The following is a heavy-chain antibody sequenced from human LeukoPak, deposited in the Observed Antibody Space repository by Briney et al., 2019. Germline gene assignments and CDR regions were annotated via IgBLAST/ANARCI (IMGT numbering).Heavy chain of an antibody. Sequence: SETPSLTCTVSGGSISSYYWTWIRQPAGKGLEWIGYIYYSGSTNYNPSLKSRVTISVDTSKNQFSLKLSSVTAADTAVYYCARTNSSSSWPLWAFDIWGQGTMVTVSS. V-gene: IGHV4-59*08. CDR3: ARTNSSSSWPLWAFDI. D-gene: IGHD6-13*01. CDR1: GGSISSYY. J-gene: IGHJ3*02. CDR2: IYYSGST.